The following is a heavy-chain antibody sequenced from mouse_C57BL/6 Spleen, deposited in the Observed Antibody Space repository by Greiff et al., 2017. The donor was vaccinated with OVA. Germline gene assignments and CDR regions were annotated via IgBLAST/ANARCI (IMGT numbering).Heavy chain of an antibody. D-gene: IGHD3-2*02. CDR2: INPSNGGT. V-gene: IGHV1-53*01. Sequence: VKLQQPGTELVKPGASVKLSCKASGYTFTSYWMHWVKQRPGQGLEWIGNINPSNGGTNYTEKFKSKATLTVDKSSSTAYMQLSSLTSEDSAVYYCASEDSSGYKLDYWGQGTTLTVSS. J-gene: IGHJ2*01. CDR3: ASEDSSGYKLDY. CDR1: GYTFTSYW.